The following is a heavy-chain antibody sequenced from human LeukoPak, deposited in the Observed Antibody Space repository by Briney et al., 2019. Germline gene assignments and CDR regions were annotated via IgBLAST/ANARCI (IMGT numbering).Heavy chain of an antibody. CDR2: ISGSGGST. D-gene: IGHD3-3*01. CDR3: AKMPAPYYDFWSGYPAAYFDY. V-gene: IGHV3-23*01. J-gene: IGHJ4*02. CDR1: GFTFSSYA. Sequence: QTGGSLRLYCAASGFTFSSYAMSWVRQAPGKGLEWVSAISGSGGSTYYADSVKGRFTISRDNSKNTLYLQMNSLRAEDTAVYYCAKMPAPYYDFWSGYPAAYFDYWGQGTLVTVSS.